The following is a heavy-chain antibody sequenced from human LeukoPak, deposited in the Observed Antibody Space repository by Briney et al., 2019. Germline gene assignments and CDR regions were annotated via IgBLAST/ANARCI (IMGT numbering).Heavy chain of an antibody. D-gene: IGHD2-15*01. J-gene: IGHJ5*01. CDR2: IKQDGSEI. CDR1: GFNMSDYW. V-gene: IGHV3-7*01. CDR3: ARDIDWLDC. Sequence: GGSLRLSCIASGFNMSDYWLSWVRQAPGKGLEWVANIKQDGSEIYSGDSLKGRFTISRDNAKNSLYLQMNSLRGEDTAVYYCARDIDWLDCWGQGTLVTVSS.